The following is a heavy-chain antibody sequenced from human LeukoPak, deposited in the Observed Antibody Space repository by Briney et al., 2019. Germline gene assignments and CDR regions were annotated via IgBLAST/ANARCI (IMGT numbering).Heavy chain of an antibody. D-gene: IGHD4-11*01. CDR2: IWYDGSNK. J-gene: IGHJ4*02. CDR1: GFTFSSYG. CDR3: ARDLSDNYSIDY. Sequence: GRSLRLSCAASGFTFSSYGMHWVRQAPGKGLEWVAVIWYDGSNKYYADSVKGRFTISRDNAKNSLYLQMHSLRAEDTALYYCARDLSDNYSIDYWGQGTLVTVSS. V-gene: IGHV3-33*01.